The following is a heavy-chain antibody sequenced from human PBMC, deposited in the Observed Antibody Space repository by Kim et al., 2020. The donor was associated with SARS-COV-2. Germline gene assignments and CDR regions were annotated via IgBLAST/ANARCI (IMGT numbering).Heavy chain of an antibody. D-gene: IGHD3-16*01. V-gene: IGHV3-53*01. J-gene: IGHJ4*02. Sequence: YYADSVQGRFTISRDNSKNTLYLQMNSLRDEDTAVYYCAGTRGGSYFGFWGQGALVTVSS. CDR3: AGTRGGSYFGF.